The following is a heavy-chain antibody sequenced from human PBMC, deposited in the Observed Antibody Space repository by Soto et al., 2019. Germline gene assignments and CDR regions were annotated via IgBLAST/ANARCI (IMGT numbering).Heavy chain of an antibody. CDR3: ARADRDYFGVEDFFEF. J-gene: IGHJ4*02. CDR2: INPANGNT. D-gene: IGHD3-3*01. V-gene: IGHV1-3*01. CDR1: GYIFTKYT. Sequence: ASVKVSCKASGYIFTKYTVHWLRQAPGQSLQWMGWINPANGNTKYSQTFQGRVTMTGDTSATTVFMSLNSLTPEDTGTYFCARADRDYFGVEDFFEFWGKGTLVTVSS.